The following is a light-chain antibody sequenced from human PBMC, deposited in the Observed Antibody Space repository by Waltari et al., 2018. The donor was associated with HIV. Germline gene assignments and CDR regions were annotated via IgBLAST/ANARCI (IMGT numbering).Light chain of an antibody. J-gene: IGKJ2*01. CDR2: GAS. Sequence: DIQMTQSPSSLSASVGDRVSMTCRATPDIGHDLAWYQHRPGSGPRRLICGASTLQRGVPPRFIGRGSGTDFTLIINNLQPDDLATYYCLQNNTFLITFGQGTKVEI. V-gene: IGKV1-17*02. CDR3: LQNNTFLIT. CDR1: PDIGHD.